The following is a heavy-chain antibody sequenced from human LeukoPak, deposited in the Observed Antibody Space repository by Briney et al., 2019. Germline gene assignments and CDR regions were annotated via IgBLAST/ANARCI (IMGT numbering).Heavy chain of an antibody. CDR2: INHSGST. V-gene: IGHV4-34*01. CDR3: ARPGSYCSSTSCEVDWFDP. Sequence: PSETLSLTCAVYGGSFSGYYWSWIRQPPGKGLEWIGEINHSGSTNYNPSLKSRVTISVDTSKNQFSLKLSSVTAADTAVYYCARPGSYCSSTSCEVDWFDPWGQGTLVTVSS. D-gene: IGHD2-2*01. CDR1: GGSFSGYY. J-gene: IGHJ5*02.